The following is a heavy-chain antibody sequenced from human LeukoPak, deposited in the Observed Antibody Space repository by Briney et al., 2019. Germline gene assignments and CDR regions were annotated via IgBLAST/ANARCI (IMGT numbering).Heavy chain of an antibody. V-gene: IGHV7-4-1*02. CDR2: INTNTGNP. D-gene: IGHD3-10*01. Sequence: ASVKVSCKASGYTFTSYAMNWVRQAPGQGLEWMGWINTNTGNPTYAQGFTGRFVFSLDTSVSTAYLQISSLKAEDTAVYYCARDFLWFGGRNDAFDIWGQGTMVTVSS. CDR1: GYTFTSYA. CDR3: ARDFLWFGGRNDAFDI. J-gene: IGHJ3*02.